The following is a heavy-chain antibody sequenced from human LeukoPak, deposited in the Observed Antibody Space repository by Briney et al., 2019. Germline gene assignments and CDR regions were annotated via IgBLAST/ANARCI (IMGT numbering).Heavy chain of an antibody. D-gene: IGHD5-24*01. CDR2: IYYSGST. CDR3: ARGGLATTNFDY. V-gene: IGHV4-59*01. Sequence: SETLSLTCPVSGGSISSYYWSWIRQPPGKGLEWIGYIYYSGSTNYNPSLKSRVTISVDTSKNQFSLKLSSVTAADTAVYYCARGGLATTNFDYWGQGTLVTVSS. CDR1: GGSISSYY. J-gene: IGHJ4*02.